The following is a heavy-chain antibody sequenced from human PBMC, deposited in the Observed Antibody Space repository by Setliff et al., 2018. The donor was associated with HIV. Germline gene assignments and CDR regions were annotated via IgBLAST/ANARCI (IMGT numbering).Heavy chain of an antibody. V-gene: IGHV4-4*02. CDR3: VKRRNFDWLMKSGPFDD. CDR1: GASIRNSAW. Sequence: SLTCPVSGASIRNSAWWSWVRQSPGKRPEWIGEIDQSGTTNYNPSLKSRVTVSADASRNLFSLEMKSVTAADAAVYYCVKRRNFDWLMKSGPFDDWGQGLLVTVSS. D-gene: IGHD3-9*01. J-gene: IGHJ4*02. CDR2: IDQSGTT.